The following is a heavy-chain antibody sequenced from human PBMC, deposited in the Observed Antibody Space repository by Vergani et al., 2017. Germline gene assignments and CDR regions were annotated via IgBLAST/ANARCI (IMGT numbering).Heavy chain of an antibody. D-gene: IGHD3-10*01. CDR1: GFSVSNSG. CDR2: IQYDGSDI. CDR3: ANEVSANGIRGWLAH. Sequence: QVQLVESGGGVVQPGGSLRLSCVASGFSVSNSGMHWVRQTPGKGLEWVAFIQYDGSDIFYAGFVEGRFTISRDNSKNSLYLQMRSLRFDDTAVYYCANEVSANGIRGWLAHWGQEALVTVSS. V-gene: IGHV3-30*02. J-gene: IGHJ4*02.